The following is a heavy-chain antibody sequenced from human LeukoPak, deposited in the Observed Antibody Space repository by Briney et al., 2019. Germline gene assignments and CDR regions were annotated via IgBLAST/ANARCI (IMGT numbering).Heavy chain of an antibody. CDR1: GFTFSSYA. Sequence: GGSLRLSCAASGFTFSSYAMSWVRQAPGKGLEWVSSISSSSSYIYYADSVKGRFTISRDNAKNSLYLQMNSLRAEDTAVYYXXXSVXAANFDYWGQGTLVTX. V-gene: IGHV3-21*01. J-gene: IGHJ4*02. D-gene: IGHD2-15*01. CDR2: ISSSSSYI. CDR3: XXSVXAANFDY.